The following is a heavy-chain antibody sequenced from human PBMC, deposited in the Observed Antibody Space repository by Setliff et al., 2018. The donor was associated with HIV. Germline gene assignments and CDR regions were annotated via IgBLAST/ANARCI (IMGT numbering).Heavy chain of an antibody. J-gene: IGHJ6*02. D-gene: IGHD4-4*01. Sequence: GGSLRLSCAAPGFRFSDYYMNWIRQAPGKGLEWISSISSSGRTIKYADSVKGRFIISRDNAKNSLNLQMNSLRAEDTAVYYCARWGYSRDGMDVWGQGTTVTVSS. V-gene: IGHV3-11*04. CDR3: ARWGYSRDGMDV. CDR1: GFRFSDYY. CDR2: ISSSGRTI.